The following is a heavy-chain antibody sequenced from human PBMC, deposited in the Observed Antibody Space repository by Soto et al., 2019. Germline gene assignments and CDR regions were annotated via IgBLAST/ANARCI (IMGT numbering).Heavy chain of an antibody. V-gene: IGHV3-74*01. CDR3: VRTSLVVAAATREDY. J-gene: IGHJ4*02. Sequence: XXSLRLSFAASGFTFSSYWMHWVLQAPGKGLVWVSRINSDGSSTSYADSVKGRFTISRDNAKNTLYLQMNSLRAEDTAVYYCVRTSLVVAAATREDYWGQGTLVTVSS. D-gene: IGHD2-15*01. CDR1: GFTFSSYW. CDR2: INSDGSST.